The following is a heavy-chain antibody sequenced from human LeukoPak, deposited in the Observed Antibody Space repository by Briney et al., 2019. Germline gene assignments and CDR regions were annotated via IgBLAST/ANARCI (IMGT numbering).Heavy chain of an antibody. CDR1: GFTFSSYA. Sequence: PGGSLRLSCAASGFTFSSYAMSWVRQAPGKGLEWVAVIWYDGSNKYYVDSVKGRFTISRDNSKNTLYLQMNSLRAEDTAVYYCARQRFLEWLFGGSGSWGYFDYWGQGTLVTVSS. CDR2: IWYDGSNK. CDR3: ARQRFLEWLFGGSGSWGYFDY. J-gene: IGHJ4*02. V-gene: IGHV3-33*08. D-gene: IGHD3-3*01.